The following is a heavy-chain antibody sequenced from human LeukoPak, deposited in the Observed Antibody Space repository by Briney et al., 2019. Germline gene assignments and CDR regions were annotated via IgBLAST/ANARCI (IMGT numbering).Heavy chain of an antibody. J-gene: IGHJ4*02. D-gene: IGHD4-17*01. CDR1: GSSINDSN. CDR2: IHYSGST. Sequence: SETLSLTCTVSGSSINDSNWSWTRQPPGKGLEFVAYIHYSGSTSYNPSLKSRVTISLDSSKSQFSLELRSVTAADTAFYYCARTGRTGDWGQGILVTVSS. CDR3: ARTGRTGD. V-gene: IGHV4-59*01.